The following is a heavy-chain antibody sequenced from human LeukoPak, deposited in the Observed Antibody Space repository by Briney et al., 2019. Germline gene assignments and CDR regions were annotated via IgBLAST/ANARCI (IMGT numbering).Heavy chain of an antibody. V-gene: IGHV3-21*01. CDR2: ISSSSSYI. CDR1: GFTFSSYS. CDR3: AGSASGYYDY. D-gene: IGHD3-3*01. Sequence: GGSLRLACAASGFTFSSYSMNWVRQAPGKGLEWVSSISSSSSYIYYADSVKGRFTISRDNAKNSLYLQMNSLRAEDTAVYYCAGSASGYYDYWGQGTLVTVSS. J-gene: IGHJ4*02.